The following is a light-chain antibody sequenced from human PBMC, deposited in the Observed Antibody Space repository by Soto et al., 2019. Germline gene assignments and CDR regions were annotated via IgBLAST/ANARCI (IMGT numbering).Light chain of an antibody. CDR3: CSYAGDYTFV. J-gene: IGLJ1*01. Sequence: QSVLIQPRSVPGSPGQSVTISCTGTSSDVGVYKYASWYRQHPGKAPKLMIYDVITRPSGVPDRFSGSKSGNTASLTISGLQAEDEADYYCCSYAGDYTFVFGSGTKVTVL. CDR2: DVI. CDR1: SSDVGVYKY. V-gene: IGLV2-11*01.